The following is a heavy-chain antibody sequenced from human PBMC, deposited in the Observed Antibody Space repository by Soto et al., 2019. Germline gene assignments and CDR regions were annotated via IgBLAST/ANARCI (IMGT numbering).Heavy chain of an antibody. D-gene: IGHD2-21*01. CDR2: INSDGSST. Sequence: EVQLEESGGGLVQPGGSLRLSCEASGFIFSSHWMHWVRQSAEKGLVWVSRINSDGSSTAYADSVKGRFTISRDNAKKTLYLQMNSLRVEETAVYYCARDRPDISNPTDHPMFDYWGQGTQVTGSS. CDR3: ARDRPDISNPTDHPMFDY. V-gene: IGHV3-74*01. J-gene: IGHJ4*02. CDR1: GFIFSSHW.